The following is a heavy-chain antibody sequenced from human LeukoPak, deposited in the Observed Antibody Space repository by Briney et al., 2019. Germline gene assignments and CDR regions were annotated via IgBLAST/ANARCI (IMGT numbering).Heavy chain of an antibody. V-gene: IGHV3-23*01. D-gene: IGHD4-17*01. CDR3: AKSSGDYKTKFDS. J-gene: IGHJ4*02. Sequence: PGGSLRLSCAASGFPFSSYAMSWVRQAPGKGLEWVSGIGGSGGSTYYADSVKGRLTISRDNSKNTVYLQMNSLRAEDTAVYYCAKSSGDYKTKFDSWGQGTLVTVSS. CDR2: IGGSGGST. CDR1: GFPFSSYA.